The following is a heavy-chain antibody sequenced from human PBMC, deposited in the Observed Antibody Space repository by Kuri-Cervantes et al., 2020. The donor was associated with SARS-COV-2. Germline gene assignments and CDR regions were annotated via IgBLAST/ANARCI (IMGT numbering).Heavy chain of an antibody. D-gene: IGHD2-2*01. CDR1: GYSFTSYW. J-gene: IGHJ3*02. V-gene: IGHV5-51*01. Sequence: KVSCKGSGYSFTSYWFGWVRQMPGKGLEWMGIIYPGDSDTRYSPSFQGQVTISADKSISTAYLQWSSLKASDTAMYYCARAFVVVPAASQGAFDIWGQGTMVTVSS. CDR2: IYPGDSDT. CDR3: ARAFVVVPAASQGAFDI.